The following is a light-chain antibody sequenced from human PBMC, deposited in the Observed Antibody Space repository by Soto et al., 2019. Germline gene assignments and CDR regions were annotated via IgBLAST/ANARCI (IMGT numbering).Light chain of an antibody. CDR3: QQYKNWPRT. CDR2: GAS. J-gene: IGKJ1*01. Sequence: EIVMTQSPATLSVYPGERATLSCRASQSVSSNLAWYQQKPGQAPRLLIYGASTRATGIPARFSGSGSGTEFPLTISSLQSEDFAVYYCQQYKNWPRTFGQGTKVEIK. CDR1: QSVSSN. V-gene: IGKV3-15*01.